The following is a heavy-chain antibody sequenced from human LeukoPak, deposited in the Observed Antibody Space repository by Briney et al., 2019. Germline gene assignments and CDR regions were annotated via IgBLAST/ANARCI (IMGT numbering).Heavy chain of an antibody. Sequence: ASVKVSCKASGYTLTSYYMHWVRQAPGQGLEWMGIINPSGGSTSYAQKFQGRVTMTRDTSTSTVYMELSSLRSEDTAVYYCARVLAIYGSGSSFAFDIWGQGTMVTVSS. J-gene: IGHJ3*02. CDR3: ARVLAIYGSGSSFAFDI. CDR1: GYTLTSYY. CDR2: INPSGGST. V-gene: IGHV1-46*01. D-gene: IGHD3-10*01.